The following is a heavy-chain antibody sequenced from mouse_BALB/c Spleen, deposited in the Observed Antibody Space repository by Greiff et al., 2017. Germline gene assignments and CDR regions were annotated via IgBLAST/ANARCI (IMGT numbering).Heavy chain of an antibody. J-gene: IGHJ3*01. V-gene: IGHV1S81*02. D-gene: IGHD1-1*01. CDR1: GYTFTSYW. CDR3: ARSRGSSPWFAY. CDR2: INPSNGRT. Sequence: QVQLKQPGAELVKPGASVKLSCKASGYTFTSYWMHWVKQRPGQGLEWIGEINPSNGRTNYNEKFKSKATLTVDKSSSTAYMQLSSLTSEDSAVYYCARSRGSSPWFAYWGQGTLVTVSA.